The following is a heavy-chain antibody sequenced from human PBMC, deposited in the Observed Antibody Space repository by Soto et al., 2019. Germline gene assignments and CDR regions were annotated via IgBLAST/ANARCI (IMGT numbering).Heavy chain of an antibody. CDR2: INHSGST. V-gene: IGHV4-34*01. J-gene: IGHJ4*02. CDR1: GGSFSCYY. Sequence: SETLSLTCAVYGGSFSCYYWSWIRQPPGKGLEWIGEINHSGSTNYNPSLKSRVTISVDTSKNQFSLKLSSVTAADTAVYYCARYRWYGSGSYSFDYWGQGTLVTVSS. D-gene: IGHD3-10*01. CDR3: ARYRWYGSGSYSFDY.